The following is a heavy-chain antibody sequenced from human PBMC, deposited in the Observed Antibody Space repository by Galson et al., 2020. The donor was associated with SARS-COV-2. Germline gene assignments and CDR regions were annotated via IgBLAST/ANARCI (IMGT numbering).Heavy chain of an antibody. CDR3: ARDGQSSSGWAFDY. J-gene: IGHJ4*01. D-gene: IGHD6-19*01. CDR1: GFTFSDHA. V-gene: IGHV3-33*01. Sequence: AGSLRLSCAASGFTFSDHAMHWVRQAPGKGLEWVAQIYFDGSEKYYGDSVKGRFTISRDSSKNTVYLQMNNLRADDTVVYYCARDGQSSSGWAFDYWGQEPCSPSPQ. CDR2: IYFDGSEK.